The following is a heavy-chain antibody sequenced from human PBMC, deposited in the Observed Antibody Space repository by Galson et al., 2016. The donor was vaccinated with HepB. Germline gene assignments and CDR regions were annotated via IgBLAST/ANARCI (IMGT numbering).Heavy chain of an antibody. V-gene: IGHV3-9*01. D-gene: IGHD5-18*01. CDR1: GFTFDGYA. J-gene: IGHJ4*02. Sequence: SLRLSCAAPGFTFDGYAMHWVRQSPGKGLEWVSGIDWNSGKIDYADSVKGRFTISRDNANNSLYLQMHSLRTEDTAFYYCAKLGTQYSYGHYTFDYWGQGTLVTVSS. CDR2: IDWNSGKI. CDR3: AKLGTQYSYGHYTFDY.